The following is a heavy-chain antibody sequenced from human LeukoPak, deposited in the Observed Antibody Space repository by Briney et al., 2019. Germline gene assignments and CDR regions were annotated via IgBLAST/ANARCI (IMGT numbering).Heavy chain of an antibody. Sequence: GGSLRLSCAASGFTFSIYAMSWVRQAPGKGLEWVSAISGSGGSTYYADSVKGRFTISRDNSKNTLYLQMNSLRAEDTAVYYCAKDWLFDSSGPRNFDYWGQGTLVTVSS. D-gene: IGHD6-19*01. J-gene: IGHJ4*02. CDR2: ISGSGGST. V-gene: IGHV3-23*01. CDR3: AKDWLFDSSGPRNFDY. CDR1: GFTFSIYA.